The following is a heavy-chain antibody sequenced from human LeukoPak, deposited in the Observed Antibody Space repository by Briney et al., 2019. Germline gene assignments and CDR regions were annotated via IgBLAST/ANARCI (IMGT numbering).Heavy chain of an antibody. V-gene: IGHV4-34*01. Sequence: PSETLSLTCAVYGGSFSGYYWSWIRQPPGKGLEWIGEINHSGSTNYNPSLKGRVTISVDTSKNQFSLKLSSVTAADTAVYYCARGYSSGWYLYYFDYWGQGTLVTVSS. CDR2: INHSGST. J-gene: IGHJ4*02. CDR3: ARGYSSGWYLYYFDY. D-gene: IGHD6-19*01. CDR1: GGSFSGYY.